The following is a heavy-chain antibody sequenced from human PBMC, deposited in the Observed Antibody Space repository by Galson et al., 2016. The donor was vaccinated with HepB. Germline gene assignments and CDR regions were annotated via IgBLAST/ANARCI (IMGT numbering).Heavy chain of an antibody. CDR2: ISYSGDSA. D-gene: IGHD5-12*01. V-gene: IGHV3-23*01. Sequence: SLRLSCAASGFIFSSYVMTWIRQPPGRGLEWVSSISYSGDSAYYVDSVKGRFTISRDNSKNTLYLQMNSLRAEDTAIYYCAKEEADIGDAFDIWGQGTTVTVSS. J-gene: IGHJ3*02. CDR1: GFIFSSYV. CDR3: AKEEADIGDAFDI.